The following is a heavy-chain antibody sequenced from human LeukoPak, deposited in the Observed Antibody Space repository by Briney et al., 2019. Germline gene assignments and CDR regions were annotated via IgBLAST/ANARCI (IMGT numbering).Heavy chain of an antibody. CDR3: VKGSVSSYGYVSH. CDR1: GFAFSEYA. D-gene: IGHD5-18*01. J-gene: IGHJ4*02. CDR2: ISAGDGIT. V-gene: IGHV3-23*01. Sequence: GGSLRLSCAASGFAFSEYAMSWVRQAPGKGLEWVSHISAGDGITSYADSVKGRFTISRDDSKNTLYLQMNSLRADDPAIFYCVKGSVSSYGYVSHWGQGTLVTVSS.